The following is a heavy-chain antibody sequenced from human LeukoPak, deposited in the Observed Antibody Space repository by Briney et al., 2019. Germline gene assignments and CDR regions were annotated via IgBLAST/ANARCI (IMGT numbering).Heavy chain of an antibody. CDR1: GYIFTSYA. CDR2: INADNGNT. J-gene: IGHJ4*02. Sequence: ASVKVSCKASGYIFTSYAMHWVRQAPGQGLEWMGWINADNGNTKYSQKFQGRVTITRDTSASTAYMELSTLRSDDTAVYYCAKVKSLGGAPYDYWGQGTLVTVSS. CDR3: AKVKSLGGAPYDY. D-gene: IGHD6-19*01. V-gene: IGHV1-3*01.